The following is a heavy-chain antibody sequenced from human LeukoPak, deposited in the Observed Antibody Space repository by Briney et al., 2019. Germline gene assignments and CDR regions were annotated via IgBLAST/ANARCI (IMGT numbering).Heavy chain of an antibody. V-gene: IGHV4-30-4*01. D-gene: IGHD4-17*01. CDR1: GGSISSGDYY. J-gene: IGHJ4*02. CDR2: IYYSGST. CDR3: ARSRGYGERVPFDY. Sequence: EASQTLSLTCTVSGGSISSGDYYWSWIRQPPGKGLEWIGYIYYSGSTNYNPSLKSRVTISVDTSKNQFSLKLSSVTAADTAVYYCARSRGYGERVPFDYWGQGTLVTVSS.